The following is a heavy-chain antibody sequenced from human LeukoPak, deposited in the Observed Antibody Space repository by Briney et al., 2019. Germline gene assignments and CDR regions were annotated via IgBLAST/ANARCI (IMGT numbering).Heavy chain of an antibody. V-gene: IGHV3-74*01. Sequence: PGGSLRLSCAASGFTFSSHLMHWVRQAPGKGLVWVSRISSDGTYTNYADSVRGRFTISRDNAKNTLYLQVNSLRAEDTAVYYCAVADSYYYGMDVWGQGTTVTVSS. D-gene: IGHD6-19*01. J-gene: IGHJ6*02. CDR2: ISSDGTYT. CDR3: AVADSYYYGMDV. CDR1: GFTFSSHL.